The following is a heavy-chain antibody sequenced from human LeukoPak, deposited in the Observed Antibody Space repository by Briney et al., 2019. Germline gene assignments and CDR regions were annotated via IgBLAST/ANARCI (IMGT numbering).Heavy chain of an antibody. CDR3: AKGDSSGYSYNWFDP. V-gene: IGHV3-9*01. CDR1: GFTFSSYT. J-gene: IGHJ5*02. Sequence: GGSLRLSCAASGFTFSSYTMNWVRQAPGKGLEWVSGISWNSGSIGYADSVKGRFTISRDNAKNSLYLQMNSLRAEDTALYYCAKGDSSGYSYNWFDPWGQGTLVTVSS. D-gene: IGHD3-22*01. CDR2: ISWNSGSI.